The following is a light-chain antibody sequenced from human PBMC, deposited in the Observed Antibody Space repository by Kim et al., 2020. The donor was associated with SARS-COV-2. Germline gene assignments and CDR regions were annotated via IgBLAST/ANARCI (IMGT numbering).Light chain of an antibody. J-gene: IGKJ1*01. V-gene: IGKV1-39*01. CDR2: AAS. Sequence: ASVGDRVTITCRASQSISTYLNWYQQKPGKAPKLLIYAASTLQGGVPSRFSGSGSGTDFTLTISSLQPEDFVTYYCQQSYSTPVTFGQGTKVDIK. CDR1: QSISTY. CDR3: QQSYSTPVT.